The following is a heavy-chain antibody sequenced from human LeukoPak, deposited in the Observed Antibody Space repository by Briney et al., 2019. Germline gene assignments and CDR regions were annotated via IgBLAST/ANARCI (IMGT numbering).Heavy chain of an antibody. CDR1: GGSISSYY. CDR2: MHYNGST. D-gene: IGHD2-2*01. Sequence: SETLSLTCTVSGGSISSYYWSWFRQPPGKGLEWIGYMHYNGSTNYNPSLKSRVTISVDTSKNQISLKLSSVTAADTAVYYCARRLGYCSSTSCWYWFDPWGQGTVVTVSS. CDR3: ARRLGYCSSTSCWYWFDP. J-gene: IGHJ5*02. V-gene: IGHV4-59*01.